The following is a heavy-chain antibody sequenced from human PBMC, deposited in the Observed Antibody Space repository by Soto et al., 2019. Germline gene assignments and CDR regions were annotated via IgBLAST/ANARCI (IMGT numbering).Heavy chain of an antibody. V-gene: IGHV3-11*01. CDR3: TCVTVRPH. D-gene: IGHD6-6*01. CDR2: MSGSGNTI. J-gene: IGHJ4*02. CDR1: GFSFSDYY. Sequence: PGGSLRLSCAASGFSFSDYYMVWIRQGPGKGLEWVAYMSGSGNTIHYADSVKGRFTISRDNAKKSLYLQMNSLRAEDTAVYFCTCVTVRPHWGQGTLVTVSS.